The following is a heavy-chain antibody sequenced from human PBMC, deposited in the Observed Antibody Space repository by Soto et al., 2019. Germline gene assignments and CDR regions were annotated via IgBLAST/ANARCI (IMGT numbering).Heavy chain of an antibody. CDR2: IYCDDDK. J-gene: IGHJ4*02. D-gene: IGHD6-19*01. V-gene: IGHV2-5*02. CDR3: AHSAGSGWTFDY. Sequence: QITLKESGPPLVKPTQTLTLTCTFSGFSLSTSGVGVGWIRQPPGKALEWLALIYCDDDKRYSPSLKSRLTITKDTSKNRVVLTMTNMDPVDTTTYYCAHSAGSGWTFDYCGQGTLVTVSS. CDR1: GFSLSTSGVG.